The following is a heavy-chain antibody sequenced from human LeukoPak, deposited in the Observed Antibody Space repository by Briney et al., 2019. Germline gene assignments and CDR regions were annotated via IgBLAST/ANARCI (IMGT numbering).Heavy chain of an antibody. CDR1: GFAFGDYT. V-gene: IGHV3-43*01. D-gene: IGHD5-18*01. Sequence: GGSLRLSCAVSGFAFGDYTLHWFRQVSGKRPEWVALITWDSGSRYYADSVKGRFTISRDNSKNTLYLQMNSLRAEDTAVYYCAKGTLPRGYRYGYDLYYFDYWGQGTLVTVSS. CDR3: AKGTLPRGYRYGYDLYYFDY. CDR2: ITWDSGSR. J-gene: IGHJ4*02.